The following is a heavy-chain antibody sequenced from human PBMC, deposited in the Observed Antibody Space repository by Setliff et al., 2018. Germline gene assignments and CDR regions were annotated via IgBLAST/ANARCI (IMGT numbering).Heavy chain of an antibody. Sequence: PSETLSLTCTVYGGSFSDYYWGWIRQPPGKGLEWIGSIDRTGNRYYNSPLRSRVTLSIDMSRNEFSLELRSMTAADTAMYYCARRDEYLQFREFFDFWGQGILVTVSS. V-gene: IGHV4-34*01. J-gene: IGHJ4*02. CDR1: GGSFSDYY. CDR3: ARRDEYLQFREFFDF. CDR2: IDRTGNR. D-gene: IGHD3-10*01.